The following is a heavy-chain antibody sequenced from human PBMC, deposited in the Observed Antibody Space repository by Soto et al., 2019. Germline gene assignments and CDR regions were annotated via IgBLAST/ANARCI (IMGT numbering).Heavy chain of an antibody. V-gene: IGHV3-30-3*01. D-gene: IGHD4-17*01. Sequence: QVQLVESGGGVVQPGRSLRLSCAASGFTFSSYAMHWVRQAPGKGLEWVAVISYDGSNKYYADSVKGRFTISRDNSKNTLYLQMNSLRAEDTAVYYCARSGGYGDYWYYFDYWGQGTLVTVSS. CDR3: ARSGGYGDYWYYFDY. CDR1: GFTFSSYA. J-gene: IGHJ4*02. CDR2: ISYDGSNK.